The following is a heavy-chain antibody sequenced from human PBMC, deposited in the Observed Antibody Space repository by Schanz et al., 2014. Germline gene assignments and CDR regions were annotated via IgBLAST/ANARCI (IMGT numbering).Heavy chain of an antibody. J-gene: IGHJ4*02. CDR3: AKEKEEVAADGSCFDY. CDR2: MSYDGSNK. Sequence: VQLVESGGGLVQPGGSLRLSCAASGFTFSSYAMHWVRQAPGKGLEWVAVMSYDGSNKYYADSVKGRFTISRDTPKNTLYVQMNSLRADDTAVYYCAKEKEEVAADGSCFDYWGQGTLVTVSS. D-gene: IGHD6-13*01. V-gene: IGHV3-30-3*01. CDR1: GFTFSSYA.